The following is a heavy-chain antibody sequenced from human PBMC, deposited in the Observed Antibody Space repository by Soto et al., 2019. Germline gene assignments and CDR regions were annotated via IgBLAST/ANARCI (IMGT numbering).Heavy chain of an antibody. J-gene: IGHJ4*02. Sequence: EVQLLESGGGLVQPGGSLRLSCAASGFTFNNYAKSWVRQTPGKGLEWVAGVSGGGGSTYYADSVRGRFTISRDNFEKALFLQMNSLRAEDTAVYYCAKVVDSGITIFGVVGGGYFDYWGQGTLVPVSS. CDR1: GFTFNNYA. CDR2: VSGGGGST. D-gene: IGHD3-3*01. V-gene: IGHV3-23*01. CDR3: AKVVDSGITIFGVVGGGYFDY.